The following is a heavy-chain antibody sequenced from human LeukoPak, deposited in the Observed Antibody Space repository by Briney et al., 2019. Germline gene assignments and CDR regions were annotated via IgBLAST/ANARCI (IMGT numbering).Heavy chain of an antibody. CDR1: GGSISSYY. CDR3: ARPIVGSGWYYFDY. D-gene: IGHD6-19*01. V-gene: IGHV4-59*08. CDR2: IYYSGST. J-gene: IGHJ4*02. Sequence: PSETLSLTCTVSGGSISSYYWSWIRQPPGKGLEWIGYIYYSGSTNYNPSLKSRVTISVDTSKNQFSLKLSSVTAADTAVYYCARPIVGSGWYYFDYWGQGTLVTVSS.